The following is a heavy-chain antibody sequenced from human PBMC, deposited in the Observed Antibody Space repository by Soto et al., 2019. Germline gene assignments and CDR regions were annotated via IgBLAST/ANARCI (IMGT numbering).Heavy chain of an antibody. V-gene: IGHV3-9*01. CDR1: GFTFDDYA. Sequence: EVQLVESGGGLVQPGRSLRLSCAASGFTFDDYAMYWVRHARGKGLEWVSGLSWNSGSVGYADSVKGRFTISRDNAKNSLYLQMNSLRTEDTALYYCVKDPIVGATWGGNWFDPWGQGTLVTVSS. CDR3: VKDPIVGATWGGNWFDP. D-gene: IGHD1-26*01. CDR2: LSWNSGSV. J-gene: IGHJ5*02.